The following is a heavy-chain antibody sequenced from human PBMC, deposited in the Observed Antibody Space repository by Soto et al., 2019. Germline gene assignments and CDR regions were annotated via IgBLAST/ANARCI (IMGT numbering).Heavy chain of an antibody. V-gene: IGHV3-23*01. CDR3: AKASGYSYGYSLRIDY. J-gene: IGHJ4*02. Sequence: GGSLRLSCAASGFTFSNYAMSWVRQAPGKGLEWVSVISGSGGNTYYADSVKGRFTISRDNSKNTLYLQMNSLRAEDTAVYYCAKASGYSYGYSLRIDYWGQGTLVTVSS. CDR2: ISGSGGNT. D-gene: IGHD5-18*01. CDR1: GFTFSNYA.